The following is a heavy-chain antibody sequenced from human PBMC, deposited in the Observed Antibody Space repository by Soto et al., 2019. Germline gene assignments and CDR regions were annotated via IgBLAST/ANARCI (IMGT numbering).Heavy chain of an antibody. D-gene: IGHD1-26*01. CDR2: IIPMFGTT. V-gene: IGHV1-69*13. Sequence: QVQLVQSGAEVKRPGSSVKVSCKASGGTFSSYVFDWVRQTPGQGLEWMGRIIPMFGTTDYAQKFQGRVTXSXXESTTTAYMDLSSLRSDDTAVYYCAREALGATWDYWGQGTLVTVSS. CDR3: AREALGATWDY. CDR1: GGTFSSYV. J-gene: IGHJ4*02.